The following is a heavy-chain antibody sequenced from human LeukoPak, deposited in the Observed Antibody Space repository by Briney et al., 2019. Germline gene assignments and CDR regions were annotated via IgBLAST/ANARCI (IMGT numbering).Heavy chain of an antibody. D-gene: IGHD5-24*01. V-gene: IGHV4-59*01. CDR1: GGSISSYY. Sequence: SETLSLTCTVSGGSISSYYWSWIRQPPGKGLEWIGYIYYSGSTNYNPSLKSRVTISVDTSKNQFSLKLSSVTAADTAVYYCARGGRWLQSAQFDYWGQGTLVTVSS. CDR2: IYYSGST. CDR3: ARGGRWLQSAQFDY. J-gene: IGHJ4*02.